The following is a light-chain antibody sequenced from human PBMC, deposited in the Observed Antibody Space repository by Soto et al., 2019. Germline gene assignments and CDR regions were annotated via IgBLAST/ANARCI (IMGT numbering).Light chain of an antibody. V-gene: IGKV1-5*03. CDR3: QQYNFFRT. CDR1: QSISTW. J-gene: IGKJ1*01. Sequence: DVQMTQSPSTLSASIGDRVTLTCRASQSISTWLAWYQQKPGQAPKLLITHSSTLQHGVPSRFIGRGSGTEFTLTISSLQPDDFATYDCQQYNFFRTFGQGTKV. CDR2: HSS.